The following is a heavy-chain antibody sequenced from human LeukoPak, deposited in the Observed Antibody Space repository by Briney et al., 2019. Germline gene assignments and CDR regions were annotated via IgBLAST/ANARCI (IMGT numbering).Heavy chain of an antibody. V-gene: IGHV3-21*01. D-gene: IGHD1-26*01. CDR3: SRDPTYYLRYGYFDY. CDR2: INNVGSHI. J-gene: IGHJ4*02. Sequence: GGSLRLSCAASGFTLSSSAMNWVRQAPGKGLEWVSSINNVGSHIYYAGSVKGRFTISRDNTKNSLYLQMNSLRAEDTAVYYCSRDPTYYLRYGYFDYWGQGSPVTVSS. CDR1: GFTLSSSA.